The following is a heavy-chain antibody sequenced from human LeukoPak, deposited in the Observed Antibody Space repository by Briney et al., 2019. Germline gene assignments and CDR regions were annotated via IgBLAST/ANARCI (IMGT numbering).Heavy chain of an antibody. CDR1: GGPISSYY. CDR2: IYTSGST. Sequence: PSETLSLTCTVSGGPISSYYWSWIRQPAGKGLEWIGRIYTSGSTNYNPSLKSRVTMSVDTSKNQFSLKLSSVTAADTAVYYCAREGCGSTSCSIDYWGQGTLVTVSS. D-gene: IGHD2-2*01. CDR3: AREGCGSTSCSIDY. J-gene: IGHJ4*02. V-gene: IGHV4-4*07.